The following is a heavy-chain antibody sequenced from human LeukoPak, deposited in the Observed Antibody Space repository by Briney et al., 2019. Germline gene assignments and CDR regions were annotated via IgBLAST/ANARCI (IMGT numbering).Heavy chain of an antibody. CDR1: GFTFSDCY. Sequence: GGSLRLSCVASGFTFSDCYMSWIRQAPGKGLEWVSYISPDDTDVDYADSLKGRFTISRDNAKNSLFLQMNSLRAEDTAVYYCAKISVDERYYFDYWGQGTLVTVSS. V-gene: IGHV3-11*04. D-gene: IGHD2-2*01. CDR2: ISPDDTDV. J-gene: IGHJ4*02. CDR3: AKISVDERYYFDY.